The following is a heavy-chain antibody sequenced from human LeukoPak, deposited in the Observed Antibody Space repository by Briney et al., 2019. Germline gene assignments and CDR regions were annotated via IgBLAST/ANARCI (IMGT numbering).Heavy chain of an antibody. V-gene: IGHV1-2*02. CDR3: ARVRYNWNDLYYYGMDV. CDR1: GYTFTSYY. CDR2: INPSGGGT. J-gene: IGHJ6*02. Sequence: ASVKVSCKASGYTFTSYYMHWVRQAPGQGLEWMGIINPSGGGTDYAQKFQGRVTMTRDTSISTAYMELSRLRSDDTAVYYCARVRYNWNDLYYYGMDVWGQGTTVTVSS. D-gene: IGHD1-1*01.